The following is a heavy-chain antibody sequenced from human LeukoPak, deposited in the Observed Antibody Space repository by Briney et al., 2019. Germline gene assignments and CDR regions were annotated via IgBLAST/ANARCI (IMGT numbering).Heavy chain of an antibody. CDR3: ARAPGYYGSGIPYFDY. Sequence: SETLSLTCTVSGGSITRTNYFWGWIRQPPGKGPEWIGSFYYSGSTYYNPSLKSRVTISVDRSKNQFSLKLSSVTAADTAVYYCARAPGYYGSGIPYFDYWGQGTLVTVSS. CDR2: FYYSGST. V-gene: IGHV4-39*07. D-gene: IGHD3-10*01. J-gene: IGHJ4*02. CDR1: GGSITRTNYF.